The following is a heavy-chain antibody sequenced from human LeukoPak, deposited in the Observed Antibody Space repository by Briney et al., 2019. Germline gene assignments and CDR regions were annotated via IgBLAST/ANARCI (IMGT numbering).Heavy chain of an antibody. D-gene: IGHD2-15*01. Sequence: GASVKVSCKASGYTFTGYYMHWVRQAPGQGLEWMGWINPNSGGTNYAQKFQGRVTMTRDTSISTAYMELSRLRSDDTAVYFCARVGWQYCSGGSCYWGYFDYWGRGTLVTVSS. V-gene: IGHV1-2*02. J-gene: IGHJ4*02. CDR3: ARVGWQYCSGGSCYWGYFDY. CDR1: GYTFTGYY. CDR2: INPNSGGT.